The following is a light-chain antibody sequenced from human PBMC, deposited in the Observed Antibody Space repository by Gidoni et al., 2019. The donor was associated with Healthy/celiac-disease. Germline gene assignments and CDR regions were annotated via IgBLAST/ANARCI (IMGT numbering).Light chain of an antibody. J-gene: IGKJ3*01. V-gene: IGKV1-27*01. CDR1: QGISNY. CDR2: AAS. Sequence: DIQMTQSPSSLSASVGDRVTITCRASQGISNYLAWYQQKPGKVPKLLIYAASTLQSGAPSRFSGSGSGTDFTLTISSLQPEDVATYYCQKYNSAPLFGPGTKVDIK. CDR3: QKYNSAPL.